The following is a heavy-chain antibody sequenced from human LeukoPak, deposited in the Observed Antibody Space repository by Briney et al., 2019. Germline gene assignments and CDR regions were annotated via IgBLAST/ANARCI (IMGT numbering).Heavy chain of an antibody. CDR2: INTDGSST. D-gene: IGHD6-13*01. V-gene: IGHV3-74*01. CDR1: GFTFSSYW. CDR3: ARSEAAAGDIDY. Sequence: PGGSLRLSCAASGFTFSSYWMQWVRQAPGKGLVWVSRINTDGSSTSYADSVKGRFTISRDNARNTLYLQMNSLRAEDTAVYYCARSEAAAGDIDYWGQGTLVTVSS. J-gene: IGHJ4*02.